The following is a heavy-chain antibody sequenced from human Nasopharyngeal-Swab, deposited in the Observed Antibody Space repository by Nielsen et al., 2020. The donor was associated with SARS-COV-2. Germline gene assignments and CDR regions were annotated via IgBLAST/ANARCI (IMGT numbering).Heavy chain of an antibody. CDR3: AKAASAMLTVYYYYMDV. CDR2: ISWNSGSI. J-gene: IGHJ6*03. V-gene: IGHV3-9*01. D-gene: IGHD2-2*01. Sequence: WIRQPPGKGLEWVSGISWNSGSIGYADSVRGRFTISRDNAKNSPYLQMNSLRLEDTALYFCAKAASAMLTVYYYYMDVWGKGTTVTVSS.